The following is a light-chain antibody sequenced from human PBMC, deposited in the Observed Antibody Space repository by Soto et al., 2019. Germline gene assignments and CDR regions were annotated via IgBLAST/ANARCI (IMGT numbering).Light chain of an antibody. J-gene: IGKJ1*01. CDR2: STS. CDR1: QSVTSPF. V-gene: IGKV3-20*01. CDR3: QQDGSSPRT. Sequence: EIVLTQSPGTLSLSPGERATLSCRASQSVTSPFLAWYQQKPGQPPRRLIYSTSGRATGIPDRFTGNGSGTDFTLTIISLDPEDSAVYYCQQDGSSPRTFGQGTKVEV.